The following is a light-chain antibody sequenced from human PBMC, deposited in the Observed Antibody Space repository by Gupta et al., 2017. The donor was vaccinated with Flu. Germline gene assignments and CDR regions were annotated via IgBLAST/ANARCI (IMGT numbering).Light chain of an antibody. J-gene: IGKJ1*01. CDR1: QSISSW. Sequence: DIQMTQSPSTLSASVGDRVTITCRASQSISSWLAWYQQKPGKAPKLLIYKASSLESGVPPRFSGSGSGTEFTLTISSLQPDDFATYYCQQENSYSWTFGQGTKVEIK. CDR2: KAS. CDR3: QQENSYSWT. V-gene: IGKV1-5*03.